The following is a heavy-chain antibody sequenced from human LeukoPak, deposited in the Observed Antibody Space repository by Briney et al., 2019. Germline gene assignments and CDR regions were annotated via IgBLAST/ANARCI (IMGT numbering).Heavy chain of an antibody. CDR3: ARAVGDTVTLYYFDY. Sequence: GASVKVSCKASGGNVNSHAISWVRQAPGQGLGWMGGILPMFGSTKDAQKFQGGVTISTDESTSTAYMELTSLTSEDTAVYYCARAVGDTVTLYYFDYWGQGTLVTVSS. CDR1: GGNVNSHA. D-gene: IGHD4-17*01. J-gene: IGHJ4*02. V-gene: IGHV1-69*05. CDR2: ILPMFGST.